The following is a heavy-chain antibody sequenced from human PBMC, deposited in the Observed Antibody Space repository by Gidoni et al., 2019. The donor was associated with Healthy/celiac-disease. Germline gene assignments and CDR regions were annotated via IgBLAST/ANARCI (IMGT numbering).Heavy chain of an antibody. J-gene: IGHJ6*02. CDR1: GFPFSSSA. CDR2: ISYDGSNK. CDR3: ARAGIQLWLPYGGMDV. Sequence: QVQLVESGGGVVQPGRSLRLSCAASGFPFSSSAMHWVRQAPGKGLEWVAVISYDGSNKYYADSVKGRFTISRDNSKNTLYLQMNSLRAEDTAVYYCARAGIQLWLPYGGMDVWGQGTTVTVSS. V-gene: IGHV3-30-3*01. D-gene: IGHD5-18*01.